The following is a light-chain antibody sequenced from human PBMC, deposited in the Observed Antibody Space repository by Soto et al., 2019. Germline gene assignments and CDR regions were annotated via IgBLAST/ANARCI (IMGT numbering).Light chain of an antibody. V-gene: IGKV3-15*01. CDR2: GAS. CDR3: QQYNNWLT. J-gene: IGKJ4*01. Sequence: EVGMTQSPPTLSVSPGERATLSCRASESVGSNLAWYQRKPGQAPRLLIYGASTRATGVPARFSGSGSGTEFTLTISSLQSEDFALYYCQQYNNWLTFGGGTKVEIK. CDR1: ESVGSN.